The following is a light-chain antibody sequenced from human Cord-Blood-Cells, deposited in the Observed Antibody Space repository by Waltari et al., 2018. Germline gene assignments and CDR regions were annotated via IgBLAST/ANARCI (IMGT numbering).Light chain of an antibody. V-gene: IGLV3-9*01. J-gene: IGLJ2*01. CDR2: RDS. CDR3: QVWDSSTVV. CDR1: NMGSKQ. Sequence: SYELTQPLSVPVALGQTARITWGGNNMGSKQVHWYQQKPGQAPVLVIYRDSNRPSGIPERFSGSNSGNTATLTISRAQAGDEADYYCQVWDSSTVVFGGGTKLTVL.